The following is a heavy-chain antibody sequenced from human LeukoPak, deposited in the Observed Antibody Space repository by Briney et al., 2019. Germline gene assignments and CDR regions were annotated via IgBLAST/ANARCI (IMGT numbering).Heavy chain of an antibody. Sequence: PGRPLRLSCAASGFTFSSYSMNWVRQAPGKGLEWVSYISSSSSTIYYADSVKGRFTISRDNAKNSLYLQMNSLRDGDTAVYYCARDGYSGYAFDIWGQGTMVTVSS. V-gene: IGHV3-48*02. D-gene: IGHD5-12*01. J-gene: IGHJ3*02. CDR3: ARDGYSGYAFDI. CDR2: ISSSSSTI. CDR1: GFTFSSYS.